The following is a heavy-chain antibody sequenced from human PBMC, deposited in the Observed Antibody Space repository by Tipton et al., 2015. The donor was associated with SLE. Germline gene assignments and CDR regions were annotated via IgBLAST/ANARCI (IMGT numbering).Heavy chain of an antibody. CDR1: GDSISSSNW. J-gene: IGHJ4*02. CDR3: AGLGGS. CDR2: IHHSGSA. Sequence: SLRLSCAVSGDSISSSNWWSWVRQAPGKGLEWIGEIHHSGSANYNPSLKSQVTISVDTSKNQISLKLNSVTAADTAMYYCAGLGGSWGQGTLVTVSS. V-gene: IGHV4-4*02.